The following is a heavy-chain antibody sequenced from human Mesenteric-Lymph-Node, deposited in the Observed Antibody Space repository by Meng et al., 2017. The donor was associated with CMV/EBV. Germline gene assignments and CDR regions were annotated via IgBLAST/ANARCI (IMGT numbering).Heavy chain of an antibody. V-gene: IGHV4-4*02. CDR1: GGSISSTNW. CDR3: VREVGWAARRGGFFDF. Sequence: SETLSLTCAVSGGSISSTNWWTWVRQSPGKGLEWIGEIYHSGSTKYNPSLKSRVTISVDKSKNQFSLKLNSVTAADTAVYYCVREVGWAARRGGFFDFWGQGRLVTVSS. D-gene: IGHD6-6*01. J-gene: IGHJ4*02. CDR2: IYHSGST.